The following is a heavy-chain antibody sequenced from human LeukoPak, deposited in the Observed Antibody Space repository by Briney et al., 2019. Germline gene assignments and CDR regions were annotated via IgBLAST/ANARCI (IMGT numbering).Heavy chain of an antibody. Sequence: SETLSLTCAVYGGSFSGYYWSWIRQPAGKGLEWIGRVYTSGSTNYNPSLKSRVTISVDTSKNRFSLKLSSVTAADTAVYYCARSNYYDSSGYLYYYFYYMDVWGKGTTVTVSS. J-gene: IGHJ6*03. D-gene: IGHD3-22*01. CDR1: GGSFSGYY. CDR3: ARSNYYDSSGYLYYYFYYMDV. V-gene: IGHV4-59*10. CDR2: VYTSGST.